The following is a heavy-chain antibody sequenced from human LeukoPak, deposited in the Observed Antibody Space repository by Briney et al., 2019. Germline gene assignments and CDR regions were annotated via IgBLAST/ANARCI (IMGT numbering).Heavy chain of an antibody. D-gene: IGHD2-2*01. CDR2: ISYDGSNK. V-gene: IGHV3-30-3*01. CDR3: ARDPTSGTGDAFDI. Sequence: LAGGSLRLSCAASGFTFSSYAMHWVRQAPGKGLEWVAVISYDGSNKYYADSVKGRFTISRDNSKNTLCLQMSSLRAEDTAVYYCARDPTSGTGDAFDIWGQGTMVTVSS. CDR1: GFTFSSYA. J-gene: IGHJ3*02.